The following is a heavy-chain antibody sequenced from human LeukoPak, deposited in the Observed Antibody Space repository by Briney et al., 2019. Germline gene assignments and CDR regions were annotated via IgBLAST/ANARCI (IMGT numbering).Heavy chain of an antibody. CDR2: ISSNGGST. CDR3: ARAISWFGDYYDSSGYDFDY. J-gene: IGHJ4*02. V-gene: IGHV3-64*01. CDR1: GFTFSSYA. Sequence: GGSLRLSCAASGFTFSSYAMHWVRQAPGKGLEYVSAISSNGGSTYYANSVKGRFTISRDNSKNTLYLQMGCLRAEDMAVYYCARAISWFGDYYDSSGYDFDYWGQGTLVTVSS. D-gene: IGHD3-22*01.